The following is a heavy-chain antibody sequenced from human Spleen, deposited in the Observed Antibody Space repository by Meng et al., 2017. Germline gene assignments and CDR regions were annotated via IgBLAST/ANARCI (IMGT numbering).Heavy chain of an antibody. V-gene: IGHV3-7*01. J-gene: IGHJ5*02. D-gene: IGHD6-13*01. CDR2: IKPDGTEE. Sequence: GESLKISCAASGFIFSGDWMNWVRQAPGKGLEWVANIKPDGTEEYYADSVRGRFSISRDNAKNSLYLQMNNLRGEDTAFYSCAGAGASSWYGNWFDPWGQGILVTVSS. CDR3: AGAGASSWYGNWFDP. CDR1: GFIFSGDW.